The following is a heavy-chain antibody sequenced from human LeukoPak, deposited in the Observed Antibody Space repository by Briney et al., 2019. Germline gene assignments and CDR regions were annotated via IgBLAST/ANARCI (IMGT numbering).Heavy chain of an antibody. J-gene: IGHJ4*02. D-gene: IGHD3-22*01. CDR1: GFTFGDYA. Sequence: GGSLRLSCTASGFTFGDYAMSWFRQAPGKGLEWVGFIRSKAYGGTTEYAASVKGRFTISRDDSKSIAYLQMNSLKTEDTAVYYCTRSNYYDSSGSFDYWGQGTLVTVSS. CDR3: TRSNYYDSSGSFDY. V-gene: IGHV3-49*03. CDR2: IRSKAYGGTT.